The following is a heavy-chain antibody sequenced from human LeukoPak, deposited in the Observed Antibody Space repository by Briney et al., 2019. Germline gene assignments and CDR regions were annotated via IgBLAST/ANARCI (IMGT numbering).Heavy chain of an antibody. V-gene: IGHV1-18*01. CDR3: ARDPRITIFGVEPNWFDP. CDR2: ICAYNGNT. Sequence: ASVKVSCKASGYTYISYGFSWLRQAPGQGLEWMGWICAYNGNTNYAQKLQGRVTMTTDTSTSTAYMELRSLRSDDTAVYYCARDPRITIFGVEPNWFDPWGQGTLVTVSS. D-gene: IGHD3-3*01. J-gene: IGHJ5*02. CDR1: GYTYISYG.